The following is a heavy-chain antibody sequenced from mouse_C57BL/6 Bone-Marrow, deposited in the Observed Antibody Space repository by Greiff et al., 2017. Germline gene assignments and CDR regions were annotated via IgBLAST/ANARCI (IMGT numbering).Heavy chain of an antibody. Sequence: QVQLQQSGPGLVQPSQSLSITCTVSGFSLTSSGVHWVRQSPGKGLEWLGVIWSGGSTDYNAAFISRLSISKDNSKSKVFFKMNSLQADDTDIYYCALTGTYYFDYWGQGTTLTVSS. V-gene: IGHV2-2*01. CDR2: IWSGGST. J-gene: IGHJ2*01. D-gene: IGHD4-1*01. CDR3: ALTGTYYFDY. CDR1: GFSLTSSG.